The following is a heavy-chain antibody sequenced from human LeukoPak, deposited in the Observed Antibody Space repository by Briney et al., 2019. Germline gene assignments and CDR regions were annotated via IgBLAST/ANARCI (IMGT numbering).Heavy chain of an antibody. CDR2: IYYSGST. CDR3: AGDYVFGVGAFDI. D-gene: IGHD3-10*01. V-gene: IGHV4-31*03. J-gene: IGHJ3*02. CDR1: GGSISSGGYY. Sequence: PSQTPSLTCTVSGGSISSGGYYWSWIRQHPGKGLEWIGYIYYSGSTYYNPSLKSRVTISVDTSKNQFSLKLSSVTAADTAVYYCAGDYVFGVGAFDIWGQGTMVTVSS.